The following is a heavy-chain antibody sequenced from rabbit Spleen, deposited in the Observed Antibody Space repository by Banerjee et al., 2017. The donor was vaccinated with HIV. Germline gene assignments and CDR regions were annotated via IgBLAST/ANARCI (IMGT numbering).Heavy chain of an antibody. CDR3: ARDGISFVSSGWGLSRLDL. Sequence: QEQLVESGGGLVKPEGSLKLSCTASGFSFSNKAVMCWVRQAPGKGLEWIACINAVTGKAVYASWAKGRFTFSKTSSTTVTLQMTSLTAADTATYFCARDGISFVSSGWGLSRLDLWGQGTLVTVS. J-gene: IGHJ3*01. D-gene: IGHD4-1*01. CDR2: INAVTGKA. V-gene: IGHV1S45*01. CDR1: GFSFSNKAV.